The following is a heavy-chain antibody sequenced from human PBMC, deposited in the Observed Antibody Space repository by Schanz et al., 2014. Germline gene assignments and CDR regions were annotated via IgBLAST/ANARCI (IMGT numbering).Heavy chain of an antibody. D-gene: IGHD6-13*01. J-gene: IGHJ5*02. Sequence: EVQLVESGGGLVKPGGFLRLSCAASGFTFSDAWMSWVRQAPGKGLEWVGRIKGKTDGETTDYAAPVKGRFSISRDDSQSTLYLQMNSLKIEDTAVYYCATASSPVREAGAGSSFHLWGQGTLVTVSP. CDR1: GFTFSDAW. CDR3: ATASSPVREAGAGSSFHL. V-gene: IGHV3-15*01. CDR2: IKGKTDGETT.